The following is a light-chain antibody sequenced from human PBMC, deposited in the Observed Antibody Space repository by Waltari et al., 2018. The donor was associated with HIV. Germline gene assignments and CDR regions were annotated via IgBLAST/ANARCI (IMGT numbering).Light chain of an antibody. CDR2: KAS. CDR3: QQYNTYPWT. V-gene: IGKV1-5*03. J-gene: IGKJ1*01. CDR1: QSIGSW. Sequence: DILMTQSPSTLSASVGDRVIITFRASQSIGSWLAWYQQKPRKAPKLLVFKASSLQSGVPSRFNGAGSGTEFTLTINNLQPDDFATYYCQQYNTYPWTFGQGTKVDIE.